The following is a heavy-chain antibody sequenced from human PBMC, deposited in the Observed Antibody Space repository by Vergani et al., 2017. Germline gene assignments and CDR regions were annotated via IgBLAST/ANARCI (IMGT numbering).Heavy chain of an antibody. V-gene: IGHV1-2*02. CDR3: ARGSRFRGGDCSAGWYFDL. D-gene: IGHD2-21*01. Sequence: QVQLVQSGAEVKKPGASVKVSCKASGYTFTGYYMHWVRQAPGQGLEWMGWINPNSGGTNYAQKFQGRVTMTRDTSISTAYMELSRLRSDDTAVDYCARGSRFRGGDCSAGWYFDLWGRGTLVTVSS. CDR2: INPNSGGT. J-gene: IGHJ2*01. CDR1: GYTFTGYY.